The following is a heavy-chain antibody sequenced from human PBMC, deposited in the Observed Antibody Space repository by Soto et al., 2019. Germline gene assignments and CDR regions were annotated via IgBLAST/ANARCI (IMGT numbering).Heavy chain of an antibody. D-gene: IGHD6-6*01. J-gene: IGHJ4*02. V-gene: IGHV1-46*01. CDR2: IDPSLGTT. CDR3: ARAPYSSTSFFFDY. Sequence: GASVKVSCKASGYTLTSNHMHWVRQAPGQGLEWMGIIDPSLGTTNYAQKFQGRVDMTCDTSTSTIYMELTSLRSDDTAVYYCARAPYSSTSFFFDYWGQGTLVTVSS. CDR1: GYTLTSNH.